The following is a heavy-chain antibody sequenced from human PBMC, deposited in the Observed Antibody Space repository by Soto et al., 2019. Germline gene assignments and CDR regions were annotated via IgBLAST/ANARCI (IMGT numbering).Heavy chain of an antibody. CDR3: ARAGGYCSSTSCYIELFGPLGMDV. J-gene: IGHJ6*02. D-gene: IGHD2-2*02. CDR1: GFTFSSYD. CDR2: IGTAGDT. V-gene: IGHV3-13*01. Sequence: GGSLRLSCAASGFTFSSYDMHWVRQATGKGLEWVSAIGTAGDTYYPGSVKGRFTISRENAKNSLYLQMNSLRAEDTAVYYCARAGGYCSSTSCYIELFGPLGMDVWGQGTTVTVSS.